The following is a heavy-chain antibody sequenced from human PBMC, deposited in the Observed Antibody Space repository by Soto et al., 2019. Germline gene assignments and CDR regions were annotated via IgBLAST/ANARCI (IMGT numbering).Heavy chain of an antibody. V-gene: IGHV4-39*01. CDR1: GGSISSSHYY. Sequence: QLQLQESGPGLVRPSETLSLMCSVSGGSISSSHYYWGWIRQPPGKGLEWIGSIYYNGRTYYKSTLKSRVTIFVDTSKNQCSLKMNAVTAADTAVYFCVRQTDRGLRVGELSWGQGTLVSVSS. D-gene: IGHD3-16*01. J-gene: IGHJ5*02. CDR3: VRQTDRGLRVGELS. CDR2: IYYNGRT.